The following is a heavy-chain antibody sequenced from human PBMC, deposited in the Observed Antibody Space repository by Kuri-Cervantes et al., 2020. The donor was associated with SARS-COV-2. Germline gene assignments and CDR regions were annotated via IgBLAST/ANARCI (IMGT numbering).Heavy chain of an antibody. CDR3: ARDIAVASGYYFDY. Sequence: SQTLSLTCAVYGGSFSGYYWSWIRQPPGKGLEWIGEINHSGSTNYNPSLKSRVTISVDTSKNQFSLKLSFVTAADTAVYYCARDIAVASGYYFDYWGQGTLVTVSS. CDR1: GGSFSGYY. D-gene: IGHD6-19*01. V-gene: IGHV4-34*01. CDR2: INHSGST. J-gene: IGHJ4*02.